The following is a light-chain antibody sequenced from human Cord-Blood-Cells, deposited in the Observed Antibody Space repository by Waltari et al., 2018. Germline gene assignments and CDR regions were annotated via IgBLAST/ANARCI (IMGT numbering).Light chain of an antibody. CDR3: QQDYNLPLT. CDR1: QRVSSSY. CDR2: GAS. V-gene: IGKV3D-7*01. Sequence: EIVMTHSPPTLSLSRGERPTLSCRTSQRVSSSYLSWYQQKPGQAPRLLIYGASTRATGIPARFSGSGSGTDFTLTISSLQPEDFAVYYCQQDYNLPLTFGGGTKVEIK. J-gene: IGKJ4*01.